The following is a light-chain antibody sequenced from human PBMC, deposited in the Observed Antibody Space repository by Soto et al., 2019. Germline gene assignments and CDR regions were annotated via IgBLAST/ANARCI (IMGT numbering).Light chain of an antibody. Sequence: QSVLTQPRSVSGSAGQSVTISCTGASSDVGGYNYVSWYQQHPGKAPKLMIYDVSKRPSGVPDRFSGSKSGNTASLTISGLQAEDETDYYCCSYAGSYSYVFGTGTKLTV. CDR1: SSDVGGYNY. CDR2: DVS. V-gene: IGLV2-11*01. J-gene: IGLJ1*01. CDR3: CSYAGSYSYV.